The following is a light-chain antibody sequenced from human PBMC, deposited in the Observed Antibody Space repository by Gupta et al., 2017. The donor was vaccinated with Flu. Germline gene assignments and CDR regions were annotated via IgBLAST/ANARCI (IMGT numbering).Light chain of an antibody. CDR1: RDILYSSNNKNY. Sequence: DIVLTQSPDSLAVSLGGRATIKCKSSRDILYSSNNKNYLAWYQQKPGQPPRLLISWASTREPGVPDRFSGNGSWTDFTLTITSLQAEDEAIYYCQQYDDTPITFGGGTKVEIK. CDR2: WAS. V-gene: IGKV4-1*01. J-gene: IGKJ4*01. CDR3: QQYDDTPIT.